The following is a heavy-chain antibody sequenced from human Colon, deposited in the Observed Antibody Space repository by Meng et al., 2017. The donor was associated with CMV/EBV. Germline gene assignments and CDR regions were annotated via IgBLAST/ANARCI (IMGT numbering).Heavy chain of an antibody. V-gene: IGHV1-18*01. Sequence: QVLMVQCGAEVKTAGASVKVSCKASGYTFTNYGISWVRQASGQGLEWMGWISAYTGDTYYAQKFQGRVTMTTDTSTSTAYMELRSLRSDDTDVYYCVRESQSGSYIYLQHWGQGTLVTVSS. J-gene: IGHJ1*01. CDR2: ISAYTGDT. D-gene: IGHD1-26*01. CDR1: GYTFTNYG. CDR3: VRESQSGSYIYLQH.